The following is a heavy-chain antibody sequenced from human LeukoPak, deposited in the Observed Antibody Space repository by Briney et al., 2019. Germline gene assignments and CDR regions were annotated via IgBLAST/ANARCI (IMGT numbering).Heavy chain of an antibody. CDR3: ARDGFRNSMVRGVIGYFDY. D-gene: IGHD3-10*01. V-gene: IGHV3-48*03. J-gene: IGHJ4*02. CDR2: ISSSGSTI. CDR1: GFTFSSYE. Sequence: GESLRLSCAASGFTFSSYEMNWVRQAPGKGLEWVSYISSSGSTIYYADSVKGRFTISRDNAKNSLYLQMNSLRAEDTAVYYCARDGFRNSMVRGVIGYFDYWGQGTLVTVSS.